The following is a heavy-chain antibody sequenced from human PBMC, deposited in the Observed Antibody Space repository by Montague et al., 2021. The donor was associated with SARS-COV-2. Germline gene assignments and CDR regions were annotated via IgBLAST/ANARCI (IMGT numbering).Heavy chain of an antibody. CDR3: AGDRGRFWHFDL. D-gene: IGHD5-12*01. CDR2: IYYSGST. V-gene: IGHV4-59*01. CDR1: GGSISSYY. Sequence: SETLSLTCTVSGGSISSYYWNWIRQSPGKGLEWIGYIYYSGSTKYNPSRTSRVTISVDTSKCQMSLWLNSVTAADTAVYYCAGDRGRFWHFDLWGRGTLVTVSS. J-gene: IGHJ2*01.